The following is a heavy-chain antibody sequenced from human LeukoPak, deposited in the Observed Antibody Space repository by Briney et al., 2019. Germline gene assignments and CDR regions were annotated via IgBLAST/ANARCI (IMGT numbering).Heavy chain of an antibody. Sequence: GGSLRLSCAASGFTFDDYTMHWVRQAPGEGLEWVSLISWDGGSTYYADSVKGRFTISRDNSKNSLYLQMNSLRTEDTALYYCAKGSIAAAGTAFDIWGQGTMVTVSS. CDR1: GFTFDDYT. J-gene: IGHJ3*02. CDR3: AKGSIAAAGTAFDI. D-gene: IGHD6-13*01. V-gene: IGHV3-43*01. CDR2: ISWDGGST.